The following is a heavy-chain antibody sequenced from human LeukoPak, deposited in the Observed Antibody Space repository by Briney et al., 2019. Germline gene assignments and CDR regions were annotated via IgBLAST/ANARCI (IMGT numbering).Heavy chain of an antibody. D-gene: IGHD2-2*01. CDR3: AKGHCSSTSCHGSIWYFDL. Sequence: GRSLRLSCAASGFTFSSYAMHWVRQAPGKGLEWVAVISYDGSNKYYADSVKGRFTISRDNSKNTLYLQVNSLRIEDTAVYYCAKGHCSSTSCHGSIWYFDLWGRGTLVTVSS. J-gene: IGHJ2*01. CDR1: GFTFSSYA. V-gene: IGHV3-30-3*01. CDR2: ISYDGSNK.